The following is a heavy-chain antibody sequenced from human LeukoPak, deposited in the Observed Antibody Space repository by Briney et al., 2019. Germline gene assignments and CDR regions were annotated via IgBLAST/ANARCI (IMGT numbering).Heavy chain of an antibody. CDR2: INPNSGGT. V-gene: IGHV1-2*02. Sequence: ASVKVSSKASGYTFTGYYMHWVRQAPGQGLEWMGWINPNSGGTNYAQKFQGRVTMTRDTSISTAYMELSRLRSDDTAVYYCASGGVVVPAATTATPTYYYYYYMDVWGKGTTVTVSS. J-gene: IGHJ6*03. D-gene: IGHD2-2*01. CDR3: ASGGVVVPAATTATPTYYYYYYMDV. CDR1: GYTFTGYY.